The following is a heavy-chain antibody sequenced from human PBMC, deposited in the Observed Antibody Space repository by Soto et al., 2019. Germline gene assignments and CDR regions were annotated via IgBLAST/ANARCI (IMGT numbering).Heavy chain of an antibody. J-gene: IGHJ4*02. Sequence: PGGSLRLSCAASGFTFSSYAMSWVRQAPGKGLEWVSAISGSGGSTYYADSVKGRFTISRDNSKNTLYLQMSSLRAEDTAVYYCAKSPSRDYLTIFDYWGQGTLVTVSS. CDR2: ISGSGGST. V-gene: IGHV3-23*01. CDR1: GFTFSSYA. D-gene: IGHD4-17*01. CDR3: AKSPSRDYLTIFDY.